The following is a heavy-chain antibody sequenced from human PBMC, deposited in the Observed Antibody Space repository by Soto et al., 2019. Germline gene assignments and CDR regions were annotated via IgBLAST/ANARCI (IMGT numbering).Heavy chain of an antibody. V-gene: IGHV3-7*01. CDR1: GFTFSSYW. Sequence: GGSLRLSCAASGFTFSSYWMSWVRQAPGKGLEWVANIKQDGSEKYYVDSVKGRFTISRDNAKNSLYLQMNSLRAEDTAVYYCARDRSRLTTVTTFDYWGQGTLVTVSS. D-gene: IGHD4-17*01. CDR3: ARDRSRLTTVTTFDY. CDR2: IKQDGSEK. J-gene: IGHJ4*01.